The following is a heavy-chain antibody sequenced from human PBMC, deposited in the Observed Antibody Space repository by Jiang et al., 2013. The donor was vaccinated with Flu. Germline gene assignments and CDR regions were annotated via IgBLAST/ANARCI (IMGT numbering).Heavy chain of an antibody. V-gene: IGHV1-46*01. CDR2: GGST. Sequence: GGSTSYAQKFQGRVTMTRDTSTSTVYMELSSLRSEDTAVYYCARAVTIPEYYYYYGMDVWGQGTTVTVSS. J-gene: IGHJ6*02. CDR3: ARAVTIPEYYYYYGMDV. D-gene: IGHD3-3*01.